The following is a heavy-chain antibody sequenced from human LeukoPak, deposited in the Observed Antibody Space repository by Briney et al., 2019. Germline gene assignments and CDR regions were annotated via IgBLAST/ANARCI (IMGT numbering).Heavy chain of an antibody. V-gene: IGHV1-69*04. CDR3: ARLPLSRSGYDASWYFDY. J-gene: IGHJ4*02. Sequence: SVKVSCKASGVTFSSYAISWVRQAPGQGREWMGRIIPMLGIANYAQKFQGRVTITADKSTSTAYMELSSLRSEDTAVYYCARLPLSRSGYDASWYFDYWGQGTLVTVSS. CDR2: IIPMLGIA. CDR1: GVTFSSYA. D-gene: IGHD5-12*01.